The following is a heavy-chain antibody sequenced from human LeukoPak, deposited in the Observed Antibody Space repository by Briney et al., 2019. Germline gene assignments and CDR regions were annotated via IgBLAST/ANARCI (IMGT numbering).Heavy chain of an antibody. D-gene: IGHD6-19*01. CDR3: TTDSDHNSSGWSMVNYYFDY. CDR2: IKSKTDGGTT. V-gene: IGHV3-15*01. Sequence: GGSLRLSCSASGFTFSNAWMSWVHQAPGKGLEWVGRIKSKTDGGTTDYAAPVKGRFTISRDDSKNTLYLQMNSLKTEDTAVYYCTTDSDHNSSGWSMVNYYFDYWGQGTLVTVSS. CDR1: GFTFSNAW. J-gene: IGHJ4*02.